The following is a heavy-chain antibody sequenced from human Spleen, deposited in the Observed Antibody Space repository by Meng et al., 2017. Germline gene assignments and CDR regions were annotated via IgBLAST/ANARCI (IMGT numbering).Heavy chain of an antibody. CDR3: ARNARSTGDLDY. V-gene: IGHV1-2*06. J-gene: IGHJ4*02. CDR2: INPNSGDT. Sequence: QVELVQSGAEVNKPGSSVKVSCKASGYTFTGYYMHWVRQAPGKGLEWMGRINPNSGDTGYAQKFRGRITLTRDTSINTAYMELSSLTSEDTAIYYCARNARSTGDLDYWGQGTLVTVSS. D-gene: IGHD3-16*01. CDR1: GYTFTGYY.